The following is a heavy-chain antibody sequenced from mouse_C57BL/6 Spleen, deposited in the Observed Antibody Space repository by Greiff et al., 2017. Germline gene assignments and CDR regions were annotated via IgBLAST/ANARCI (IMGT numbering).Heavy chain of an antibody. CDR1: GYTFTGYW. D-gene: IGHD1-1*01. CDR2: ILPGRGST. V-gene: IGHV1-9*01. J-gene: IGHJ3*01. Sequence: QVQLQQSGAELMKPGASVKLSCKATGYTFTGYWIAWVKQRPGHGLEWIGEILPGRGSTNYNEKFKGKATFTADTPSNTAYMQLSSLITEDSAIYYCRTYLTLAYWGQGTLVTVSA. CDR3: RTYLTLAY.